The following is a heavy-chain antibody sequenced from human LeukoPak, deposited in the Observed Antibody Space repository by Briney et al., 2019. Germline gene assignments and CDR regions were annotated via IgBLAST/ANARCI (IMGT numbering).Heavy chain of an antibody. CDR1: GYSISSGYY. V-gene: IGHV4-38-2*01. CDR3: ARSPLTSYYDSSGYRWHAFDI. J-gene: IGHJ3*02. Sequence: SETLSLTCAVSGYSISSGYYWGWIRQPPVKGLEWIGRIYHSGSTYYNPSLKSRVTISVDTSKNQFSLKLSSVTAADTAVYYCARSPLTSYYDSSGYRWHAFDIWGQGTMVTVSS. D-gene: IGHD3-22*01. CDR2: IYHSGST.